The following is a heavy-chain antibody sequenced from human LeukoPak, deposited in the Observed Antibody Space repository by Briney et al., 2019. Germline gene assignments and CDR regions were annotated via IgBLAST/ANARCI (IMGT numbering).Heavy chain of an antibody. J-gene: IGHJ4*02. CDR1: GYTLTELS. Sequence: ASVKVSCKVSGYTLTELSMHWVRQAPGKGLEWMGGFDPEDGETIYAQKFQGRVTMTEDTSTDTAYMELSSLRSEDTAVYYCATGRGNEYGDYIPCFDYWGQGTLVTVSS. V-gene: IGHV1-24*01. CDR3: ATGRGNEYGDYIPCFDY. CDR2: FDPEDGET. D-gene: IGHD4-17*01.